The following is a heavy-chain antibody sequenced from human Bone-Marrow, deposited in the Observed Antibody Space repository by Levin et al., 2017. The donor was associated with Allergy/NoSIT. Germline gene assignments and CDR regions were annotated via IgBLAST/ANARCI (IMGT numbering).Heavy chain of an antibody. CDR1: GFTVSSNY. Sequence: GGSLRLSCAASGFTVSSNYMSWVRQAPGKGLEWVSIIYDDGRIYYADSVKGRFTISRDNSTNTPYLQMNSLRAEDTAVYYCARKGHSSGWRFLSYWGQGTLVTVSS. V-gene: IGHV3-53*01. CDR3: ARKGHSSGWRFLSY. CDR2: IYDDGRI. J-gene: IGHJ4*02. D-gene: IGHD6-19*01.